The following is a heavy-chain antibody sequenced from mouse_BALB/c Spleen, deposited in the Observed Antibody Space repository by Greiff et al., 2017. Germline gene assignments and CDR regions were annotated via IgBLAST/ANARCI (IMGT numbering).Heavy chain of an antibody. Sequence: EVKLMESGGGLVQPGGSLKLSCAASGFTFSSYGMSWVRQTPDKRLELVATINSNGGSTYYPDSVKGRFTISRDNAKNTLYLQMSSLKSEDTAMYYCARDYRYGPYAMDYWGQGTSVTVSS. J-gene: IGHJ4*01. CDR3: ARDYRYGPYAMDY. CDR1: GFTFSSYG. D-gene: IGHD2-14*01. CDR2: INSNGGST. V-gene: IGHV5-6-3*01.